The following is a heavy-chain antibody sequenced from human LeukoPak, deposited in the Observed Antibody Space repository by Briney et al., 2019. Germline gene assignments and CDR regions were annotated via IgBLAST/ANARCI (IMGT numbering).Heavy chain of an antibody. D-gene: IGHD5-24*01. CDR1: GGSISTYY. V-gene: IGHV4-59*01. Sequence: SETLSLTCTVSGGSISTYYWSWIRQPPGKGLEWIGYIYYSGNTNYNPSLKSRVTLSVDTSKNQFSLKLSSVTAADMAVYYCARDGYNSGFAFDIWGQGTMVTVSS. J-gene: IGHJ3*02. CDR2: IYYSGNT. CDR3: ARDGYNSGFAFDI.